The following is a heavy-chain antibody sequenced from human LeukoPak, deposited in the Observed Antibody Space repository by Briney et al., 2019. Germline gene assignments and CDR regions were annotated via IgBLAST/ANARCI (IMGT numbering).Heavy chain of an antibody. D-gene: IGHD6-13*01. CDR2: ISSSSSYI. V-gene: IGHV3-21*01. CDR3: AREIAAAYYYYGMDV. CDR1: GFTFSSYS. J-gene: IGHJ6*02. Sequence: PGGSLRLSCAASGFTFSSYSMNWVRQAPGKGLEWVSSISSSSSYIYYADSVKGRFTISRDNSKNTLYLQMNSLRAEDTAVYYCAREIAAAYYYYGMDVWGQGTTVTVSS.